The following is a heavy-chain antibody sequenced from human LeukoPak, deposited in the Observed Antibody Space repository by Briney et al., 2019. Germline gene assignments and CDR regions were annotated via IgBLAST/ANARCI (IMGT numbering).Heavy chain of an antibody. CDR1: GYTLTSFA. CDR3: ARDGKHIAVPGVRYPMDV. J-gene: IGHJ6*02. Sequence: ASVKVSCKASGYTLTSFAMHWVRQAPGQRLEWMGRLNAANGNSQYSQKFQDRVTITSDSSANTACMEFSSLRSEDSAVYYCARDGKHIAVPGVRYPMDVWGQGTTVTVS. CDR2: LNAANGNS. D-gene: IGHD6-19*01. V-gene: IGHV1-3*01.